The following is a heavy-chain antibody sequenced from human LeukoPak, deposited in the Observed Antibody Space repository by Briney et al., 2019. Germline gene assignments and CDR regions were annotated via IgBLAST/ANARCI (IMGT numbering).Heavy chain of an antibody. CDR2: IYHSGVR. CDR3: VISSGYYTYDY. D-gene: IGHD3-22*01. V-gene: IGHV4-30-2*01. J-gene: IGHJ4*02. CDR1: GGSINSGSYA. Sequence: SETLSLTCGVSGGSINSGSYAWNWIRQAPGKGLEWIGYIYHSGVRFYNPSLKSRVTMSVDTSKNQFSLKLSSVTAADTAVYYCVISSGYYTYDYWGQGTLVTVSS.